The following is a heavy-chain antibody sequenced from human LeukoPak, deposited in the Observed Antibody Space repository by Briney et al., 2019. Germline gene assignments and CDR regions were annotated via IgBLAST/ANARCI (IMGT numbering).Heavy chain of an antibody. J-gene: IGHJ4*02. CDR3: ARSGTWGRWLQPEDYFDY. CDR2: IIPIFDTA. D-gene: IGHD5-24*01. CDR1: GGTFSSYA. Sequence: GASVKVSCKASGGTFSSYAISWVRQAPGQGLEWMGGIIPIFDTANYAQKFQGRVTITADESTSTAHMELSSLRSEDTAMYYCARSGTWGRWLQPEDYFDYWGQGALVTVSS. V-gene: IGHV1-69*13.